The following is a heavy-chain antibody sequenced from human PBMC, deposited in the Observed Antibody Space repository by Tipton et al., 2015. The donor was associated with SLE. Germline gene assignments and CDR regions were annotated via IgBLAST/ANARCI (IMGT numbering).Heavy chain of an antibody. J-gene: IGHJ5*02. CDR1: GFTFSSYW. CDR2: IYYSGNT. D-gene: IGHD3-10*01. CDR3: ARDRTVRGPGWFDP. Sequence: LRLSCAASGFTFSSYWMHWVRQAPGKGLDWIGYIYYSGNTYYNPSLKSRVTISVDTSKNQFSLNLSSVTAADTAVYYCARDRTVRGPGWFDPWGQGTLVTVSS. V-gene: IGHV4-59*06.